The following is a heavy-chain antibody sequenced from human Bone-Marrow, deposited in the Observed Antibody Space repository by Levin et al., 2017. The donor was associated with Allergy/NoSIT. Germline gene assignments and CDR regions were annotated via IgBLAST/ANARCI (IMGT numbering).Heavy chain of an antibody. CDR2: ISDNGTFI. V-gene: IGHV3-30*04. Sequence: GGSLRLSCVVSGIIFRTSPMHWVRQAPGKGLEWVAFISDNGTFIHYTDSVKGRFTVSRDNSERTLYLQMNNLKPEDTAIYYCAHGLDYWGHGDRVTVSS. J-gene: IGHJ4*01. CDR1: GIIFRTSP. CDR3: AHGLDY.